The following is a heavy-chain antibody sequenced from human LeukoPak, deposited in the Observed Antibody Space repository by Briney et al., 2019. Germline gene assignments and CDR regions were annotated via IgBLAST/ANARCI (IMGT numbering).Heavy chain of an antibody. CDR1: RFTFSSYG. J-gene: IGHJ4*02. CDR2: IRYDGSDT. CDR3: VAYSNKWYSIDY. D-gene: IGHD1-26*01. Sequence: GSLRLSCAASRFTFSSYGMHWVRQAPGKGLEWVAFIRYDGSDTYYADSVKGRFTISRDNSKNTLYLQMNSLSADDTAVYYCVAYSNKWYSIDYWGQGTLVTVSS. V-gene: IGHV3-30*02.